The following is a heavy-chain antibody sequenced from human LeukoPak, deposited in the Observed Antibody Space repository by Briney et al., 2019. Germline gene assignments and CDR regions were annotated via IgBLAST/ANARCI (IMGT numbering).Heavy chain of an antibody. CDR1: GGSISSYY. Sequence: SETLSLTCTVSGGSISSYYWSWIRQPPGKGLEWIGYIYYSGSTNYNPSLKSRVTISVDTSKNQFSLKLSSVTAADTAVYYCARARGAAAATGWFDPWGQGTLVTVSS. CDR3: ARARGAAAATGWFDP. V-gene: IGHV4-59*01. CDR2: IYYSGST. J-gene: IGHJ5*02. D-gene: IGHD6-13*01.